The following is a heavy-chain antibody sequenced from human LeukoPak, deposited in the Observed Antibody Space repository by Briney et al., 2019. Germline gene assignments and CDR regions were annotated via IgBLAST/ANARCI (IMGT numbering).Heavy chain of an antibody. Sequence: SETLSLTCTVSGGSISSGGYYWSWIRQPPGKGLEWIGYIYYSGSTNYNPSLKSRVTISVDTSKNQFSLKLSSVTAADTAVYYCARHKLVYYGSGKYYFDYWGQGTLVTVSS. CDR3: ARHKLVYYGSGKYYFDY. V-gene: IGHV4-61*08. CDR1: GGSISSGGYY. J-gene: IGHJ4*02. D-gene: IGHD3-10*01. CDR2: IYYSGST.